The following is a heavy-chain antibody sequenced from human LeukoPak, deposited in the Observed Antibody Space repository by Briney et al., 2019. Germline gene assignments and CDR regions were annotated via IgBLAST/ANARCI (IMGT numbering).Heavy chain of an antibody. CDR3: ARGFLKLYFDF. CDR2: TYYRSKWYS. V-gene: IGHV6-1*01. D-gene: IGHD6-25*01. CDR1: GDSVSSNSAA. J-gene: IGHJ4*02. Sequence: SQTLSLTCAISGDSVSSNSAAWNWIRHSPSRGIEWLGRTYYRSKWYSESAPSVKCRITINPDTSKNQFSLQLNSVTPEDTAVYYCARGFLKLYFDFWGQGTLVTVSS.